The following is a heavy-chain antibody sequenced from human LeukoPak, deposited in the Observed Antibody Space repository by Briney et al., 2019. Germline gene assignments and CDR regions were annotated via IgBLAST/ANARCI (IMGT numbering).Heavy chain of an antibody. CDR1: GDSISDYY. CDR3: ARHVGGYYDSSGYYLDY. CDR2: MYSSGST. J-gene: IGHJ4*02. Sequence: SETLSLTCTVSGDSISDYYWSWIRQPPGKGLEWIGYMYSSGSTHYKPSLKSRVTISVDTSKNQLSLKLRSVSAADTAVYYCARHVGGYYDSSGYYLDYWGQGTLVTVSS. D-gene: IGHD3-22*01. V-gene: IGHV4-4*08.